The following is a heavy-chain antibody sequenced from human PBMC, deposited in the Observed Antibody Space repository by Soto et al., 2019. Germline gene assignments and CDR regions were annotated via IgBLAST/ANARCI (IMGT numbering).Heavy chain of an antibody. CDR3: AHRRGGGTTGGVFDY. CDR1: GFSLSSSGVG. D-gene: IGHD1-1*01. Sequence: SGPTLVNPTQTLTLTCTFSGFSLSSSGVGVGWIRQPPGKALEWLVVIFWADDKRYSPSLKSRLTITKDTSKNQVVLTMANMDPVDTATYYCAHRRGGGTTGGVFDYWGQGILVTVSS. CDR2: IFWADDK. J-gene: IGHJ4*02. V-gene: IGHV2-5*02.